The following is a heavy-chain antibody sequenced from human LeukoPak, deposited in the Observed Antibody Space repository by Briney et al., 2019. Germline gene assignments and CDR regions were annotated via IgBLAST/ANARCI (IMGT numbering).Heavy chain of an antibody. J-gene: IGHJ4*02. CDR2: INPNSGGT. CDR1: RYTFSNYD. Sequence: GASVKVSCKASRYTFSNYDINWVRQATGQGLEWMGRINPNSGGTNYAQKFQGRVTMTRDTSISTAYMELSRLRSDDTAVYYCARGGAVAGVDYWGQGTLVTVSS. V-gene: IGHV1-2*06. CDR3: ARGGAVAGVDY. D-gene: IGHD6-19*01.